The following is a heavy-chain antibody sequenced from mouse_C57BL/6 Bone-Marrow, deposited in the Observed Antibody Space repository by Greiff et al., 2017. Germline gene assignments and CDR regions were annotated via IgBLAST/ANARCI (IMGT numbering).Heavy chain of an antibody. CDR1: GYAFSSYW. J-gene: IGHJ2*01. CDR3: AREGFTTYFDY. D-gene: IGHD1-1*01. V-gene: IGHV1-80*01. CDR2: IYPGDGDT. Sequence: VKLQQSGAELVKPGASVKISCKASGYAFSSYWMNWVKQRPGKGLEWIGQIYPGDGDTNYNGKFKGKATLTADKSSSTAYMQLSSLTSEDSAVYFCAREGFTTYFDYWGQGTTLTVSS.